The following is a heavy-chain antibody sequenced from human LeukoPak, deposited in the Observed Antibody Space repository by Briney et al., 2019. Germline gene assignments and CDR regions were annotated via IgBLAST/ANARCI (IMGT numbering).Heavy chain of an antibody. V-gene: IGHV3-30*18. J-gene: IGHJ4*02. D-gene: IGHD3-10*01. CDR2: ISYDGSNK. CDR1: GFTFSSYG. CDR3: AKAMRGARFVDY. Sequence: GGSLRRSCAASGFTFSSYGMHWVRQAPGKGLEWVAVISYDGSNKYYADSVKGRFTISRDNSKNTLYLQMNSLRAEDTAVYYCAKAMRGARFVDYWGQGTLVTVSS.